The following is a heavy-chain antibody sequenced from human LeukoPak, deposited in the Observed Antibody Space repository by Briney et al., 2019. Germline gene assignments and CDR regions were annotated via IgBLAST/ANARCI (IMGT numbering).Heavy chain of an antibody. D-gene: IGHD5-18*01. CDR1: GGSISSGSYY. CDR2: IYTSGST. Sequence: SETLSLTCTVSGGSISSGSYYWSWLRQPAGTGLEWIGRIYTSGSTNYNPSLKSRVTISVDTSKNQFSLKLSSVTAADTAVYYCARSGYSYGYYLEYDYWGQGTLVTVSP. CDR3: ARSGYSYGYYLEYDY. V-gene: IGHV4-61*02. J-gene: IGHJ4*02.